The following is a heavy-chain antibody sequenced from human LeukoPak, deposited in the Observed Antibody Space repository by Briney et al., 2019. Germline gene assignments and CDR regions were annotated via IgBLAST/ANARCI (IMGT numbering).Heavy chain of an antibody. Sequence: ETLSLTCTVSGGSVSSDTYYWSWIRQAPGKGLEWVSYISSSGSTMYYADSVKGRFTISRDNAKNSLYLQMSSLRDGDTAVYYCARDTYFDYWGQGTLVTVSS. CDR2: ISSSGSTM. CDR3: ARDTYFDY. CDR1: GGSVSSDTYY. V-gene: IGHV3-48*02. J-gene: IGHJ4*02.